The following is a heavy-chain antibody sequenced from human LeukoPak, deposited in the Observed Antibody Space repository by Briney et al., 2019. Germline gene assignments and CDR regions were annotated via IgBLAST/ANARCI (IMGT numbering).Heavy chain of an antibody. Sequence: GGSLRLSCAASGFTFSSYGMHWVRQAPGKGLEWVAVISYDGSNKYYADSVKGRFTISRDNSKNTLYLQMNSLKPEDTAVYYCANRNYYDSSGSLDYWGQGTLVTVSS. D-gene: IGHD3-22*01. CDR1: GFTFSSYG. V-gene: IGHV3-30*18. J-gene: IGHJ4*02. CDR2: ISYDGSNK. CDR3: ANRNYYDSSGSLDY.